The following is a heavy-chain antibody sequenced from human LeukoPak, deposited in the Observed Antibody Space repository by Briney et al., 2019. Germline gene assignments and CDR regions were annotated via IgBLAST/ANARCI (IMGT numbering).Heavy chain of an antibody. D-gene: IGHD1-26*01. CDR2: IFYSGRT. V-gene: IGHV4-39*07. Sequence: PSETLSLTGTVSSASISSSSYSWGWVRQPPGKGLEWIGSIFYSGRTDYTPPLKSRVAMSVDTSKNQFSLRLSSVTAADTAVYYCARDRAPRGSYEIYYFDYWGQGTLVTVSS. CDR1: SASISSSSYS. CDR3: ARDRAPRGSYEIYYFDY. J-gene: IGHJ4*02.